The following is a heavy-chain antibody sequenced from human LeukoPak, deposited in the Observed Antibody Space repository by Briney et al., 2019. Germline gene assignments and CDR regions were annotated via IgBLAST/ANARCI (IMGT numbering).Heavy chain of an antibody. CDR2: ISGSGGST. V-gene: IGHV3-23*01. D-gene: IGHD4/OR15-4a*01. CDR3: AREKNRVVLTAPLQY. Sequence: AGGSLRLSCAASGFTFSSYAMSWVRQAPGKGLEWVSAISGSGGSTYYADSVKGRFTISRDNSKNTLYLQMNSLRAEDTAVYYCAREKNRVVLTAPLQYWGQGALVTVSS. CDR1: GFTFSSYA. J-gene: IGHJ4*02.